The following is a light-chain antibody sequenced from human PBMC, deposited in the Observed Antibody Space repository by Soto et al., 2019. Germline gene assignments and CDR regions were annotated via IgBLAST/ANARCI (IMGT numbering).Light chain of an antibody. CDR2: KAS. Sequence: DIQMTQSPSTLSASVGARVTITCRASQSISSWLAWYQQKPGKAPKLLIYKASSLESGVPSRFSGSGSGTEFTLTISSLQPDDFATDYCQQYNSYWTFGQGTKVEIK. CDR1: QSISSW. J-gene: IGKJ1*01. V-gene: IGKV1-5*03. CDR3: QQYNSYWT.